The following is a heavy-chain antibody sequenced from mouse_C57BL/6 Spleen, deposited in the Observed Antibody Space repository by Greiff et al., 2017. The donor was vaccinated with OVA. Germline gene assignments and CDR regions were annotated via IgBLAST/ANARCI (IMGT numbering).Heavy chain of an antibody. D-gene: IGHD2-1*01. CDR3: ARPGNSWYFDV. Sequence: EVQLQQSGPELVKPGASVKISCKASGYTFTDYYMNWVKQSHGKSLEWIGDINPNNGGTSYNQKFKGKATLTVDKSSSTAYMQLSSLTSEDSAVYYCARPGNSWYFDVWGTGTTVTVSS. J-gene: IGHJ1*03. CDR2: INPNNGGT. CDR1: GYTFTDYY. V-gene: IGHV1-26*01.